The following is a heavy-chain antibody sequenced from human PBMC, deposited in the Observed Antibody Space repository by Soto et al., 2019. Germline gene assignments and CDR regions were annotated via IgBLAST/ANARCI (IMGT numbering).Heavy chain of an antibody. Sequence: KPSETLSLTCSVSGASIRSYYWHWRRQPPGKGLEWIGYVYTSDYTRYSSSLKSRVTISEDTSKSQFYLRLNSVTAADTAVYYCASSAGHRGDFFYYNGMGVWGQATTVTVSS. CDR1: GASIRSYY. V-gene: IGHV4-4*08. D-gene: IGHD3-10*01. CDR3: ASSAGHRGDFFYYNGMGV. J-gene: IGHJ6*02. CDR2: VYTSDYT.